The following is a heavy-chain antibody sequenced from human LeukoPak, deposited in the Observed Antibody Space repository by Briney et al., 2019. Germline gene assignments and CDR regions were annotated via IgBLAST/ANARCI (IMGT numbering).Heavy chain of an antibody. CDR2: ITWGDGDP. CDR3: ARGNYRSAQTMFDS. Sequence: GGSLRLSCAASGFTFYDYAMHWLRQVPGKGLEWISLITWGDGDPYYADSVRGRFSISRDNTRDSLYLQMSSLRPEDAAFYFCARGNYRSAQTMFDSWGPGTLVTVSS. V-gene: IGHV3-43D*03. CDR1: GFTFYDYA. D-gene: IGHD6-25*01. J-gene: IGHJ4*02.